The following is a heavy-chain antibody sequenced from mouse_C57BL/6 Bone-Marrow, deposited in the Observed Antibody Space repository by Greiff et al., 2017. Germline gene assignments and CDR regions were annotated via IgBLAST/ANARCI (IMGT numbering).Heavy chain of an antibody. CDR1: GYTFTDYE. CDR2: IYPETGGT. D-gene: IGHD4-1*01. V-gene: IGHV1-15*01. Sequence: VQLQQSGAELVRPGASVTLSCKASGYTFTDYEMHWVKQTPVHGLEWIGAIYPETGGTAYNQKFKGKDILTADKSSSTAYMELRSLTSEDSAVYYCTRLNWYYFDYWGQGTTLTVSS. J-gene: IGHJ2*01. CDR3: TRLNWYYFDY.